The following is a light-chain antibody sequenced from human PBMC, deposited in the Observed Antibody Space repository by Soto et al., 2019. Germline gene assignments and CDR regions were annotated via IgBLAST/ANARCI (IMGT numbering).Light chain of an antibody. CDR2: EVS. Sequence: ALTQPASVSGSPGQSITISCTGTSSDIGVYKYVSWYQQHPGKAPNLMIYEVSNRPSGVSNRFSGSKSGNTASLTISGLQAEDEADYYCSSYTSSSTVVFGGGTKLTVL. J-gene: IGLJ2*01. CDR3: SSYTSSSTVV. CDR1: SSDIGVYKY. V-gene: IGLV2-14*01.